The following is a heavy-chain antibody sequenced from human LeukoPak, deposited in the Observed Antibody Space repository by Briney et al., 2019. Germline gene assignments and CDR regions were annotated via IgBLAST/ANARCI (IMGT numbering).Heavy chain of an antibody. J-gene: IGHJ4*02. V-gene: IGHV3-23*01. D-gene: IGHD3-22*01. CDR2: ISGSGGST. Sequence: GGSLRLSCAASGFTFSSYAMSWVRQAPGKGLEWVSAISGSGGSTYYADSVKGRFTISRDNSKNTLYLQMNSLRAEDTAVYYCAKELGNYYDSSGYYLLEGPAGYWGQGTLVTVSS. CDR1: GFTFSSYA. CDR3: AKELGNYYDSSGYYLLEGPAGY.